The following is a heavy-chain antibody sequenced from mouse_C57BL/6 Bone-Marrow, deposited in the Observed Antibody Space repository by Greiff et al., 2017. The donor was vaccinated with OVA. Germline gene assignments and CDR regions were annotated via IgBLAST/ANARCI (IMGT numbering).Heavy chain of an antibody. Sequence: EVQLQQSGPELVKPGDSVKISCTASGYSFTGYFMNWVMQSHGKSLEWIGRINPYNGDTFYNQKFKGKATLTVDKSSSTAHMELRSLTSEDSAVYYCARWWFPYYFDYWGQGTTLTVSS. CDR3: ARWWFPYYFDY. CDR1: GYSFTGYF. CDR2: INPYNGDT. J-gene: IGHJ2*01. V-gene: IGHV1-20*01. D-gene: IGHD1-1*02.